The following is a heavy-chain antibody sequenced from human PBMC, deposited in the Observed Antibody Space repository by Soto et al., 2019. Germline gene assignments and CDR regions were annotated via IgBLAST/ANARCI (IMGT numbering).Heavy chain of an antibody. CDR3: AKGGFWSGYFHWFDP. Sequence: SETLSLTCTVSGGSISSGGYYWSWIRQHAEKGLEWIGYIYYSGSTYYNPSLKSRVTISVDTSKSQFSLKLSSVTAADTAVYYCAKGGFWSGYFHWFDPWGQGTLVTVSS. CDR1: GGSISSGGYY. V-gene: IGHV4-31*03. J-gene: IGHJ5*02. CDR2: IYYSGST. D-gene: IGHD3-3*01.